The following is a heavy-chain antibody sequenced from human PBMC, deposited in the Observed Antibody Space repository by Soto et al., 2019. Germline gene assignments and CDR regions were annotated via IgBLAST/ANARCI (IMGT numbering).Heavy chain of an antibody. D-gene: IGHD5-18*01. CDR1: GGSIRSGGYY. CDR3: ARDRLMATAGTARHYFGLDV. Sequence: SETLSLTCTVSGGSIRSGGYYWSWVRQNPRRGLEWIGSIYYSGNTYYNPSLKSRLTISVDTSKNQFSLNLSSVTAADTAVYYCARDRLMATAGTARHYFGLDVWGQGTTVTVSS. V-gene: IGHV4-31*03. J-gene: IGHJ6*02. CDR2: IYYSGNT.